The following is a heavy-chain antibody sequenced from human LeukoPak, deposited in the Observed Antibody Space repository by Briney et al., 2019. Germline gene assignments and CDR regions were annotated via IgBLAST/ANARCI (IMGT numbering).Heavy chain of an antibody. D-gene: IGHD6-6*01. Sequence: PSETLSLTCTVSGYSISSGYYWGWIRQPPGKGLEWIGSIYHSGSTYYNPSLKSRVTISVDTSKNQFSLKLSSVTAADTAVYYCAKGGGLGSSGPIDYWGQGTLVTVSS. V-gene: IGHV4-38-2*02. CDR2: IYHSGST. CDR1: GYSISSGYY. CDR3: AKGGGLGSSGPIDY. J-gene: IGHJ4*02.